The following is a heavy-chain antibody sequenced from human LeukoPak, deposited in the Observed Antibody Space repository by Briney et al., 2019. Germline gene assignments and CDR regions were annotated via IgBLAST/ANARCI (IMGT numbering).Heavy chain of an antibody. V-gene: IGHV4-30-2*01. D-gene: IGHD2-15*01. Sequence: PSQTLSLTCAVSGGSISSGGYSWSWIRQPPGKGLEWIGYIYHSGSTYYNPSLKSRVTISVDRSKNQFSLKLSSVTVADTAVYYCARTYCSGGSCYKGFDPWGQGTLVTVSS. CDR2: IYHSGST. J-gene: IGHJ5*02. CDR1: GGSISSGGYS. CDR3: ARTYCSGGSCYKGFDP.